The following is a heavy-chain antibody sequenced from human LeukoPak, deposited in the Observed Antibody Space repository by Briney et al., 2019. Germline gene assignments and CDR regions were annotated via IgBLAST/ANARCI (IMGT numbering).Heavy chain of an antibody. CDR3: AKESERGNYYDSSGYYENDY. J-gene: IGHJ4*02. CDR2: ISGSGGST. V-gene: IGHV3-23*01. D-gene: IGHD3-22*01. Sequence: GGSLRLSCAASGFTFSRYWMDWVRQAPGKGLEWVSAISGSGGSTYYADSVKGRFTISRDNSKNTLYLQMNSLRAEDTAVYYCAKESERGNYYDSSGYYENDYWGQGTLVTVSS. CDR1: GFTFSRYW.